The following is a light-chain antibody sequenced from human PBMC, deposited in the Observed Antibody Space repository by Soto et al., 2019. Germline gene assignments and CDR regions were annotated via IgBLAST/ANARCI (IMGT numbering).Light chain of an antibody. CDR1: QSVSSSY. Sequence: EIVLTQSPGTLSLSPGERATLSCRASQSVSSSYLAWYLQKPGQAPRLLIYGAASRATGIPDRFSGSGSGTDFTLTSSRLEPEDFAVYYFQHYASAFMTFGQGSKLEIK. V-gene: IGKV3-20*01. CDR2: GAA. CDR3: QHYASAFMT. J-gene: IGKJ2*01.